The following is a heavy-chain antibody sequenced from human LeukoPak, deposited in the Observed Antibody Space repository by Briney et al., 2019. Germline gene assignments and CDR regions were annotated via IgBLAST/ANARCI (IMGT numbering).Heavy chain of an antibody. Sequence: PGGSLRLSCAASGFTFSSYAMSWVRQAPGKGLEWVSAISGSGGSTYYADSVKGRFTISRDNSKNTLYLQMNSLRAEDTAVYYCAKDGANYYGSGSYYNPSGDDAFDIWGQGTMVTVSS. CDR1: GFTFSSYA. CDR3: AKDGANYYGSGSYYNPSGDDAFDI. D-gene: IGHD3-10*01. V-gene: IGHV3-23*01. CDR2: ISGSGGST. J-gene: IGHJ3*02.